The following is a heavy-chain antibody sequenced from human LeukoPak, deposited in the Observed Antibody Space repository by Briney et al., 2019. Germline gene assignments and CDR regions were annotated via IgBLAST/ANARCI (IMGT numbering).Heavy chain of an antibody. CDR2: TKTKTDGGTV. CDR3: TADPALGWYFDR. Sequence: GGSLRLSCAASGFTFSNAWMSWVRQAPEKGLECVARTKTKTDGGTVNYAAPVKGRFTISRDDSKNTLYLQMNSLKSEDTGVYYCTADPALGWYFDRWGRGTLVTVSS. V-gene: IGHV3-15*01. D-gene: IGHD3-16*01. CDR1: GFTFSNAW. J-gene: IGHJ2*01.